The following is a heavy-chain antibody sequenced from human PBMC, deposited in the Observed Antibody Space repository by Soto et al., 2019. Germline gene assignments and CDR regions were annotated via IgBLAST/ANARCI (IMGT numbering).Heavy chain of an antibody. CDR2: SNHRGST. CDR1: GGSFRGYF. J-gene: IGHJ4*02. CDR3: SRRGPTYSGSASHSGCIDF. V-gene: IGHV4-34*01. D-gene: IGHD3-10*01. Sequence: QVQLQQWGAGLLKPSETLSLTCAVHGGSFRGYFWTWIRQAPGKGLEWIGESNHRGSTNYNPALPSRVTVSVDTSKSQFSLKLNSVTAADTAVYYCSRRGPTYSGSASHSGCIDFWGQGTLVTVSS.